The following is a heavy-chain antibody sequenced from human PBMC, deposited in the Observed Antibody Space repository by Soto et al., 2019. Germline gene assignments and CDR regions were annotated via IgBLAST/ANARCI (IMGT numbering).Heavy chain of an antibody. CDR1: GYTFASYA. J-gene: IGHJ4*02. Sequence: ASVKVSCKASGYTFASYAMHWVRQAPGQRLEWLGWINPGDGNTKYSQKFQGRVTITRDPSASTAYMELRSLISDDTAVYYCVRDRFAYFDPPASDYWGQGTLVTDS. CDR3: VRDRFAYFDPPASDY. CDR2: INPGDGNT. V-gene: IGHV1-3*01. D-gene: IGHD3-9*01.